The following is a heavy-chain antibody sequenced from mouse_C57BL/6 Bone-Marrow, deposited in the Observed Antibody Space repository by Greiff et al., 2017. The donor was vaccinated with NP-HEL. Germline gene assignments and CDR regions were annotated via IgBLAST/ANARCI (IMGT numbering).Heavy chain of an antibody. D-gene: IGHD1-1*01. V-gene: IGHV1-81*01. J-gene: IGHJ2*01. Sequence: VQLQQSGAELVRPGASVKLSCKASGYTFTGYGINWVKQRPEQGLEWIGYIYPRSGSTYYNEKFKGKATLTADKSSSTAYMELDSLTSEYSAVYFCARIVYRSSYFDYWGQGTTLTVSS. CDR1: GYTFTGYG. CDR2: IYPRSGST. CDR3: ARIVYRSSYFDY.